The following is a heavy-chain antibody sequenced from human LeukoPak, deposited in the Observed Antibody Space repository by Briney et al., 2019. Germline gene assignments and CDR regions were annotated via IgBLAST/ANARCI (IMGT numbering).Heavy chain of an antibody. J-gene: IGHJ6*03. D-gene: IGHD5-18*01. Sequence: SETLSLTCTVSGDSISSSRYYWGWIRQPPGKGLEWIGSFYYSGSIWYHPSLKSRVTISVDTSKNQFSLKLSSVTAADTAVYYCARTTEGGYSYGYFYYYYMDVWGKGTTVTISS. CDR3: ARTTEGGYSYGYFYYYYMDV. V-gene: IGHV4-39*07. CDR2: FYYSGSI. CDR1: GDSISSSRYY.